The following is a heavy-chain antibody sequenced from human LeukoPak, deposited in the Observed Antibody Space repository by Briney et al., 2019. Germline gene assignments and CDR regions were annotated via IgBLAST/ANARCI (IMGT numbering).Heavy chain of an antibody. Sequence: PSETLSLTCTVSGGSISSGGYYWSWIRQHPGKGLEWIGYIYYSGSTNYNPSLKSRVTISVDTSKNQFSLKLSSVTAADTAVYYCARDRLEYSSGWRWFDPWGQGTLVTVSS. CDR1: GGSISSGGYY. D-gene: IGHD6-19*01. CDR2: IYYSGST. CDR3: ARDRLEYSSGWRWFDP. J-gene: IGHJ5*02. V-gene: IGHV4-61*08.